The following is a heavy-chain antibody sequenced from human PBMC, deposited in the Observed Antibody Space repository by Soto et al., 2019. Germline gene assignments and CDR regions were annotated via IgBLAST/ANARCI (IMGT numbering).Heavy chain of an antibody. Sequence: EVQLLESGGGLVQPGGSLRLSCAASGFTFSSYAMSWVRQAPGKGLEWVSAISGSGGSTYYVDSVKGRFTISRDNSKNTLYLQMNSLRAEDTAVYYCAKGEDYYDSSGYYYELFFRDYWGQGTLVTVSS. CDR2: ISGSGGST. CDR3: AKGEDYYDSSGYYYELFFRDY. V-gene: IGHV3-23*01. CDR1: GFTFSSYA. D-gene: IGHD3-22*01. J-gene: IGHJ4*02.